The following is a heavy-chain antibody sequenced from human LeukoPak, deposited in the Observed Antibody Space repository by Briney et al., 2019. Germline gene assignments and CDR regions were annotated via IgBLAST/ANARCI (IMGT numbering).Heavy chain of an antibody. D-gene: IGHD6-13*01. CDR3: ARGPGTWYYY. J-gene: IGHJ4*02. CDR2: INHSGST. CDR1: GVTFSGYY. V-gene: IGHV4-34*01. Sequence: SETLSLTCAVYGVTFSGYYWSWIRQPPGKGLEWIGEINHSGSTNYNPSLKSRVTISIDTFKNQFSLKLSSVTAADTSLYYCARGPGTWYYYWGQGTLVTVSS.